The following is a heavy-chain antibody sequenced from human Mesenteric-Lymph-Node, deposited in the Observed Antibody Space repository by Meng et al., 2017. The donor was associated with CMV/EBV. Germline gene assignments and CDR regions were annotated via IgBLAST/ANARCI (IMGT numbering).Heavy chain of an antibody. V-gene: IGHV2-5*02. Sequence: TSAVWLGWSCQPPGQALEFLALIYWDDDKRSRPSLNRRLAISQDTSKSQVVLTMTNMDPADTATYYCAHQTYTLWSAYYRGKGFDYWGQGTLVTVSS. CDR3: AHQTYTLWSAYYRGKGFDY. J-gene: IGHJ4*02. CDR1: TSAVW. D-gene: IGHD3-3*01. CDR2: IYWDDDK.